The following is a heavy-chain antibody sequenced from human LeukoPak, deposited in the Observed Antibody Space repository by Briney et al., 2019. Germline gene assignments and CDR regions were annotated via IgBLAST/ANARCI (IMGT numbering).Heavy chain of an antibody. J-gene: IGHJ1*01. CDR2: ISTSSSTI. V-gene: IGHV3-48*04. Sequence: GGSLRLSCAASGLTFSGYSLNWVRQAPGKGLEWVSYISTSSSTIYYADSVKGRFTISRDNAKNSLYLQMNSLRAEDTAVYYCASIGDYYDSSGYYYSEYFQHWGQGTLVTVSS. CDR1: GLTFSGYS. D-gene: IGHD3-22*01. CDR3: ASIGDYYDSSGYYYSEYFQH.